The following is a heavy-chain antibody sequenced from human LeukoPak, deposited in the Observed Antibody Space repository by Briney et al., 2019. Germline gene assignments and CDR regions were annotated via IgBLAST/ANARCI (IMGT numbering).Heavy chain of an antibody. CDR3: ARHDNDDDFDY. CDR1: GCTFTRYA. CDR2: INMYTANP. Sequence: ASVKVSCTASGCTFTRYATNWLRQAPGQGLEWMGWINMYTANPAYAQGFTERFVFSLDTSVTTAYLQISNLKTEDTAVYYCARHDNDDDFDYWGQGTLVTVSS. J-gene: IGHJ4*02. D-gene: IGHD3-16*01. V-gene: IGHV7-4-1*02.